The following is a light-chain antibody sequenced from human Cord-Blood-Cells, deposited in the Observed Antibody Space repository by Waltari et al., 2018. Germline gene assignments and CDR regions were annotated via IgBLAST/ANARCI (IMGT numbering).Light chain of an antibody. CDR3: KQYYSTPLT. CDR2: WAS. J-gene: IGKJ1*01. Sequence: DIVMTQSPDSLALSLGDRATINCKSSQRVLDSSNNKTYLAWYQQKPGQPPKLLIYWASTRESGVPDRFSGSGSGTDFTLTISSLQAEDVAVYYCKQYYSTPLTFGPGTKVEIK. V-gene: IGKV4-1*01. CDR1: QRVLDSSNNKTY.